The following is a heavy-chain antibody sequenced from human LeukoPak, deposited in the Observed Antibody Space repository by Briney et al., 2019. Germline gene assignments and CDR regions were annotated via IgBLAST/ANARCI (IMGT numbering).Heavy chain of an antibody. J-gene: IGHJ5*02. V-gene: IGHV3-49*04. CDR3: TRYYCSGGSCNRARWFDP. D-gene: IGHD2-15*01. Sequence: GGSLRLSCTASGFTFGDYAMSWVRQAPGKGLEWVGFIRSKAYGGTTEYAASVKGRFTISRDDSKSIAYLQMNSLKTEDTAVYYWTRYYCSGGSCNRARWFDPWGQGTLVTVSS. CDR2: IRSKAYGGTT. CDR1: GFTFGDYA.